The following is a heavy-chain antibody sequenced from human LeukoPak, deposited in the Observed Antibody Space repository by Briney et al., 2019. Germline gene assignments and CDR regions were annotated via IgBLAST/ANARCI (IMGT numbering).Heavy chain of an antibody. Sequence: GGSLRLSCAASGFTFSRDAMSWVRQAPGKGLEWVSAISGSGGSTYYADSVKGRFTVSRDNSRNMSYLQMNSLRAEDTAVYYCAKYSNYAPPYFFDSWGQGTLVTVSS. D-gene: IGHD4-11*01. CDR1: GFTFSRDA. V-gene: IGHV3-23*01. J-gene: IGHJ4*02. CDR2: ISGSGGST. CDR3: AKYSNYAPPYFFDS.